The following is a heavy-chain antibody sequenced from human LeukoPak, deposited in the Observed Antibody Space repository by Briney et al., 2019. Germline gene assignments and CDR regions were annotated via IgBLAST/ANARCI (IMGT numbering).Heavy chain of an antibody. J-gene: IGHJ3*02. Sequence: GGSLRLSCAASGFTFSSYSMNWVRQAPGKGPEWVSSISSSSSYIYYADSVKGRFTISRDNAKNSLYLQMNSLRAEDTAVYYCARDQTNDAFDIWGQGTMVTVSS. CDR1: GFTFSSYS. V-gene: IGHV3-21*01. CDR3: ARDQTNDAFDI. D-gene: IGHD1-14*01. CDR2: ISSSSSYI.